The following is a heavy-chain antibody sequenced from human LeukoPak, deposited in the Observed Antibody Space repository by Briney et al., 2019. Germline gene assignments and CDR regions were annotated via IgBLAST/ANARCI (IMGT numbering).Heavy chain of an antibody. V-gene: IGHV1-69*04. J-gene: IGHJ4*02. D-gene: IGHD7-27*01. Sequence: SVKVSCKASGGTFSSYAISWVRQAPGQGLEWMGRIIPILGIANYAQKFQGRVTITADKSTSTAYMELSSLRSEDTAVYYCARDPHGTGEPDDWGQGTLVTVSS. CDR1: GGTFSSYA. CDR2: IIPILGIA. CDR3: ARDPHGTGEPDD.